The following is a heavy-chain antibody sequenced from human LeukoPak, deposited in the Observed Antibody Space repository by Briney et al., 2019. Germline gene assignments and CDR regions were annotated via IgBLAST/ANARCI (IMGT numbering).Heavy chain of an antibody. Sequence: QSGGSLRLSCAASGFTFSSYAMSWVRQAPGKGLEWVSAISGSGGSTYYADSVKGRFTISRDNSKNTLYLQMNSLRAEDTAVYYCPTSGSYLFADYFDYWGQGTLVTVSS. V-gene: IGHV3-23*01. CDR3: PTSGSYLFADYFDY. CDR1: GFTFSSYA. CDR2: ISGSGGST. D-gene: IGHD1-26*01. J-gene: IGHJ4*02.